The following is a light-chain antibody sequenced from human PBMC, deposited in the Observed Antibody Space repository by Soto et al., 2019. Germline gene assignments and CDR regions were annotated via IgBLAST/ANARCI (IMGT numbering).Light chain of an antibody. CDR1: SSHVGSYNL. J-gene: IGLJ1*01. CDR2: DAF. V-gene: IGLV2-23*01. CDR3: CAYAGSNTYV. Sequence: QSALSQPASVSRSPGQSIAISCTGTSSHVGSYNLVSWYQQHPGKAPKLMIYDAFRRPSGVSDRFSGSRSGNTASLTISGLQSEDEADYYCCAYAGSNTYVFGTGTKLTVL.